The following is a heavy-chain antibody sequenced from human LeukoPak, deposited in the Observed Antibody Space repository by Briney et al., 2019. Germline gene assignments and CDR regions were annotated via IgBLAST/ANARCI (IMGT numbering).Heavy chain of an antibody. Sequence: SETLSLTCTVSGGSISSYYWSWIRQPPGKGLEWIGYIYYSGSTNYNPSLKSRVTISVDTSKNQFSLKLSSVTAADTAVYYCERGVVGYFDYWGQGTLVTVSS. J-gene: IGHJ4*02. V-gene: IGHV4-59*08. CDR2: IYYSGST. CDR1: GGSISSYY. D-gene: IGHD1-26*01. CDR3: ERGVVGYFDY.